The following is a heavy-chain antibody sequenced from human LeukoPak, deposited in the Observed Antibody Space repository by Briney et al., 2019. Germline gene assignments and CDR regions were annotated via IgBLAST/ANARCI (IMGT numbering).Heavy chain of an antibody. V-gene: IGHV4-4*02. D-gene: IGHD3-9*01. Sequence: SGTLSLTCAVSGGSISSSNWWSWVRQPPGKGLEWIGEIYHSGSTNDNPSLKSRVTISVDTSKNQFSLKLSSVTAADTAVSYCARESTRYDILTGYAPAGNWFDPWGQGTLVTVSS. CDR1: GGSISSSNW. J-gene: IGHJ5*02. CDR3: ARESTRYDILTGYAPAGNWFDP. CDR2: IYHSGST.